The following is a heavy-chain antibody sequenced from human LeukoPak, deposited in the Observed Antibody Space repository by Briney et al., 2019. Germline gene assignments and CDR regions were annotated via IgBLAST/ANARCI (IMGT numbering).Heavy chain of an antibody. V-gene: IGHV3-43D*03. CDR2: ITWDGGNT. Sequence: GGSLRLSCAASGFSFDDYAMHWVRQAPGKGLEWVSLITWDGGNTYYADSVKGRFTISRDNAKNSLYLQMNSLRAEDTALYYCARDSEVYYYASSGYALNYWGQGTLVTVSS. CDR3: ARDSEVYYYASSGYALNY. CDR1: GFSFDDYA. J-gene: IGHJ4*02. D-gene: IGHD3-22*01.